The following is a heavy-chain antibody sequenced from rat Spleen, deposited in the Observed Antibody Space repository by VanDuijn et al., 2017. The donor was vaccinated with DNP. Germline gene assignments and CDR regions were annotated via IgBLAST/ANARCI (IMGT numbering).Heavy chain of an antibody. D-gene: IGHD1-2*01. V-gene: IGHV5-31*01. CDR3: AARYSSSWFAY. CDR2: ITSSGGSI. Sequence: EVKLVESGGGLVQPGRSLKVSCAASGFTFSNYWMTWIRQVPGRGLEWGASITSSGGSIYYPDSVKGRFTISRDDAKNTLYLQMNSLRSEDTATYYCAARYSSSWFAYWGQGTLVTVSS. J-gene: IGHJ3*01. CDR1: GFTFSNYW.